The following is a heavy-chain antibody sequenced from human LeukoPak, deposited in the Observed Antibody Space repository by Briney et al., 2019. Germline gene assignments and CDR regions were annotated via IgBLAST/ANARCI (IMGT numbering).Heavy chain of an antibody. CDR1: GFTFRDYI. J-gene: IGHJ3*02. Sequence: GGPLSFSGAAPGFTFRDYIRTGFPRAPGRGLKWFGGFRRGANRYTTEYAASVKDRFTISRDDSRNSLYLHMNSLKTEDTAVYHCTRDGGEGGNSAFDIWGQGTMVTVSS. CDR3: TRDGGEGGNSAFDI. V-gene: IGHV3-72*01. CDR2: FRRGANRYTT. D-gene: IGHD3-16*01.